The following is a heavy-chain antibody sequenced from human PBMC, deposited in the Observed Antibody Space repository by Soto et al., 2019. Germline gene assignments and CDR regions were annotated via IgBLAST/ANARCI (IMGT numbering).Heavy chain of an antibody. CDR2: INPNSGST. J-gene: IGHJ3*02. CDR3: ARYCSSVSCYDEI. Sequence: QVQLVQSGAEVKKPGASVKVSCKASGYTFTGYYIHWVRQAPGQGLEWMGWINPNSGSTNYAQKFQGRVTMTKDTSISTTYMDLSRLRSDDTAVYYCARYCSSVSCYDEIWGQGTMITVSS. CDR1: GYTFTGYY. V-gene: IGHV1-2*02. D-gene: IGHD2-15*01.